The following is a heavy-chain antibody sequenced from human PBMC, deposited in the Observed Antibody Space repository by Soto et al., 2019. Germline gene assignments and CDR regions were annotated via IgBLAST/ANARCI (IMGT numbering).Heavy chain of an antibody. CDR2: IYPGDSDT. Sequence: GESLKIPCKGSGYSFTSYWIGWVRQMPGKGLEWMGIIYPGDSDTRYSPSFQGQVTISADKSISTAYLQWSSLKASDTAMYYCARGHSADYYDSSGYLLGYWGQGTLVTVSS. V-gene: IGHV5-51*01. CDR3: ARGHSADYYDSSGYLLGY. J-gene: IGHJ4*02. CDR1: GYSFTSYW. D-gene: IGHD3-22*01.